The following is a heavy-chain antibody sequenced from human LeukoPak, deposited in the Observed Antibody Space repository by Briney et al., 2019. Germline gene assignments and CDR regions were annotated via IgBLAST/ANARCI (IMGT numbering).Heavy chain of an antibody. D-gene: IGHD2-2*03. J-gene: IGHJ5*02. CDR2: ISGSGGST. V-gene: IGHV3-23*01. Sequence: GGSLRLXCAASGFTFSSYAMSWVRQAPGKELEWVSAISGSGGSTYYADSVKGRFTISRDNSKNTLYLQMNSLRAEDTAVYYCAKDLSLDIVVVPAANPWGQGTLVTVSS. CDR1: GFTFSSYA. CDR3: AKDLSLDIVVVPAANP.